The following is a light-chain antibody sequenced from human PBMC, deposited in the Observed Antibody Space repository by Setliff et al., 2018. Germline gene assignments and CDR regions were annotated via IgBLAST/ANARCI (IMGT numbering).Light chain of an antibody. CDR1: YSDIGGHDR. Sequence: QSALAQPPSVSGSPGQSVTISCTGTYSDIGGHDRVSWYQQPPGAAPKLIIYEVFHRPSGVPVRFSGSKSGTTASLTVSGLQAEDEADYYCSSYAVSNNGFVFGTGTKVTVL. V-gene: IGLV2-8*01. J-gene: IGLJ1*01. CDR2: EVF. CDR3: SSYAVSNNGFV.